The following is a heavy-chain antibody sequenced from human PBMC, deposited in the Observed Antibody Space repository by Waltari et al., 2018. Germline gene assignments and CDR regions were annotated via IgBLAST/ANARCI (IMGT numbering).Heavy chain of an antibody. D-gene: IGHD2-15*01. CDR3: ARKKAGLLDAFDI. Sequence: QVQLVESGGGVVQPGKSLRLSCEASGFTFDEFGMHWVRQAPGKGLQLVAVIWYDGSIQHYAESVKGRFTISRDNAENILNLEMSGLRVEDTAVYYCARKKAGLLDAFDIWGQGTMVTVSS. J-gene: IGHJ3*02. CDR1: GFTFDEFG. V-gene: IGHV3-33*01. CDR2: IWYDGSIQ.